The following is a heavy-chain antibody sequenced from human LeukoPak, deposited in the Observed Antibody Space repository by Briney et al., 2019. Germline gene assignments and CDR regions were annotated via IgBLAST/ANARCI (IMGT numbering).Heavy chain of an antibody. D-gene: IGHD1-14*01. J-gene: IGHJ5*02. CDR1: GGSISSSSYY. CDR2: IYYSGST. V-gene: IGHV4-39*01. Sequence: SETLSLICTVSGGSISSSSYYWGWIRQPPGTGLEWIGSIYYSGSTYYNPSLKSRVTISVDTSKNQFSLKLSSVTAADTAVYYCARGVSGGWFDPWGQGTLVTVSS. CDR3: ARGVSGGWFDP.